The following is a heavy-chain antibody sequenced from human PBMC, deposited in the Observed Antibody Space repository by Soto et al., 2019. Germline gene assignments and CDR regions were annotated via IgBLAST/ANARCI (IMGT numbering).Heavy chain of an antibody. J-gene: IGHJ4*02. CDR1: GYSFTIYA. CDR2: INVGNGDT. CDR3: ARDLGGWPDY. V-gene: IGHV1-3*01. D-gene: IGHD2-15*01. Sequence: ASVKVSCKASGYSFTIYAIQWVPQAPGQRLEWMGWINVGNGDTKCSQKFPGRVTITRDTSASTAYMELSSLRSEDTAVYYCARDLGGWPDYWGQGTLVTVSS.